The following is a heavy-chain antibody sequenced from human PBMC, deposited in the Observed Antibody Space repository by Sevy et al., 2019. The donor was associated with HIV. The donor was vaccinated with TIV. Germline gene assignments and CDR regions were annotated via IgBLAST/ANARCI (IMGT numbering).Heavy chain of an antibody. D-gene: IGHD2-15*01. Sequence: GGSLRLSCRVSGFTFIKHAMHWVRQAPGKGLEWVALVSYDGSREYYTESVKGRFTIFRDNSKNTLSLQMDSLRPDDTAVYYCARDRDRYCDSRNCYYLDSWGQGTLVTVSS. J-gene: IGHJ4*02. CDR2: VSYDGSRE. V-gene: IGHV3-30*10. CDR3: ARDRDRYCDSRNCYYLDS. CDR1: GFTFIKHA.